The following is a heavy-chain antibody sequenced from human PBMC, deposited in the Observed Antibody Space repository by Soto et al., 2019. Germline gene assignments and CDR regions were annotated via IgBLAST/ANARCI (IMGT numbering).Heavy chain of an antibody. J-gene: IGHJ6*02. D-gene: IGHD4-17*01. CDR3: ARDLRYGDFESYGMDV. CDR1: GGSISSGGYY. CDR2: IYYSGST. Sequence: QVQLQESGPGLVKPSQTLSLTCTVSGGSISSGGYYWSWIRQHPGKGLEWIGYIYYSGSTYYNPSPKSRVTSSVDPSKYPFSLKLSSVTAADPAVYYCARDLRYGDFESYGMDVWGHGTTVTVSS. V-gene: IGHV4-31*03.